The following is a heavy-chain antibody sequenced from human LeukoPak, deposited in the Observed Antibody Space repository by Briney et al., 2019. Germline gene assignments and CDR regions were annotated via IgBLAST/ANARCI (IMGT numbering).Heavy chain of an antibody. J-gene: IGHJ4*02. Sequence: ASVKVSCKASGYTFTSYDINWVRQATGQGLEWMGWMNPNSGNTGYAQRLQGRVTITRNTSISTAYMELSSLRSEDTAVYYCVRGAGSCSSTSCSHGYWGQGTLVTVSS. CDR2: MNPNSGNT. V-gene: IGHV1-8*03. CDR3: VRGAGSCSSTSCSHGY. D-gene: IGHD2-2*01. CDR1: GYTFTSYD.